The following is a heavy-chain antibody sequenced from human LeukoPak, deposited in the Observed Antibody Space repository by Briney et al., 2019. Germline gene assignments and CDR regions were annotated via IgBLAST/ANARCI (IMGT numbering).Heavy chain of an antibody. CDR3: AKDWGNWGYGYYFDH. D-gene: IGHD7-27*01. J-gene: IGHJ4*02. CDR2: ISYDGNDK. V-gene: IGHV3-30*18. Sequence: GGSLRLSCAASGFTFRTYGMHWVRQAPGKGLEWVAVISYDGNDKYYADCVKGRFTISRDNSKNTLYLEMNSLRPEDTAIYYCAKDWGNWGYGYYFDHWGQGTLVTVSS. CDR1: GFTFRTYG.